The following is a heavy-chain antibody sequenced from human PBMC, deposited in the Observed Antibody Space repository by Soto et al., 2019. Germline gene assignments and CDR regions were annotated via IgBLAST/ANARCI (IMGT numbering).Heavy chain of an antibody. CDR2: ISGSAGST. J-gene: IGHJ4*02. Sequence: EVQLLESGGGLVQPGGSLRLSCAASGFTFSSYAMSWVRQAPGKGLEWVSAISGSAGSTYYADFVKGRFTISRDNSKNTLYLQMNSLRAEDTAVFYCTKDLWPYLPAGGEFDSWGQGTLVTVSS. CDR1: GFTFSSYA. D-gene: IGHD3-16*01. V-gene: IGHV3-23*01. CDR3: TKDLWPYLPAGGEFDS.